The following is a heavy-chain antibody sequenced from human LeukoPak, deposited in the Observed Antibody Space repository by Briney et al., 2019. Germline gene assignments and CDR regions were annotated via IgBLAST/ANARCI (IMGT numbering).Heavy chain of an antibody. V-gene: IGHV1-2*06. Sequence: ASVKVSCKASGYTFTAYYIHWLRQAPGQGLEWMGRINPNSGGTNYAQKFQGRVTMTRATSISTAYMELSRLKSDDTAVYYCASVTYYDSSGYYLGDYWGQGTLVTVSS. CDR3: ASVTYYDSSGYYLGDY. D-gene: IGHD3-22*01. J-gene: IGHJ4*02. CDR1: GYTFTAYY. CDR2: INPNSGGT.